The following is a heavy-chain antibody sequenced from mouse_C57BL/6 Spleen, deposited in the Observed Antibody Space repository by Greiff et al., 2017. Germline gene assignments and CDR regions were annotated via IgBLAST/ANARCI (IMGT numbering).Heavy chain of an antibody. D-gene: IGHD1-1*01. V-gene: IGHV1-20*01. J-gene: IGHJ1*03. CDR1: GYSFTGYF. CDR3: ARGSTTVGYFDV. Sequence: DVQLQESGPELVKPGDSVKISCKASGYSFTGYFMNWVMQSHGKSLEWIGRINPYNGDTFYNQKFKGKATLTVDKSSSTAHMELRSLTSEDSAVYYCARGSTTVGYFDVWGTGTTVTVSS. CDR2: INPYNGDT.